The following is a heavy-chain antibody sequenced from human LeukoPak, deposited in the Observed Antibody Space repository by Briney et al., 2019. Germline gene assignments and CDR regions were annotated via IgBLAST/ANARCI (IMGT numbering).Heavy chain of an antibody. CDR3: ARQSPFGDYDY. D-gene: IGHD4-17*01. J-gene: IGHJ4*02. Sequence: GSLRLSCAASGFTFSSYSLNWVRQAPGKGLEWVSSISSSSTYVYYADSVKGRFTISRDNARNSLYLQMNSLRAEDTAVYYCARQSPFGDYDYWGQGTLVTVSS. V-gene: IGHV3-21*01. CDR2: ISSSSTYV. CDR1: GFTFSSYS.